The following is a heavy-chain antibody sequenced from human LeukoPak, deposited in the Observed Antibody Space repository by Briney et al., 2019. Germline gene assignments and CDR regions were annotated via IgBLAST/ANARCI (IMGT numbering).Heavy chain of an antibody. CDR2: ISGSGGNT. D-gene: IGHD2-2*01. CDR3: ARSMRIVVVPAAPSIFDY. CDR1: AFIFSNYA. V-gene: IGHV3-23*01. Sequence: GGSLRLSCAASAFIFSNYAMSWVRQAPGKGLEWVSTISGSGGNTYYADSVKGRFTISRDNSKNTLYLQVNSLRAEDTAVYYRARSMRIVVVPAAPSIFDYWGLGTLVTVSP. J-gene: IGHJ4*02.